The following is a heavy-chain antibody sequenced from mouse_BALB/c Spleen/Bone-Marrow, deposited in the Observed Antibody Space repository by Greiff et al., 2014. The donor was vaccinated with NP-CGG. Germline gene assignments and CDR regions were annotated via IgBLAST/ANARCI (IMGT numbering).Heavy chain of an antibody. V-gene: IGHV5-12*02. CDR1: GFTLSDYY. D-gene: IGHD2-4*01. CDR3: ARHSDYDYFDY. Sequence: EVKLQESGGGLVQPGGSLKLSCATSGFTLSDYYMYWVRQTPEKRLEWVAYISNGGGSTYYPDTVKGRFTISRDNAKNTLYLQMSRLKSEDTAMYYCARHSDYDYFDYWGQGTTLTVSS. J-gene: IGHJ2*01. CDR2: ISNGGGST.